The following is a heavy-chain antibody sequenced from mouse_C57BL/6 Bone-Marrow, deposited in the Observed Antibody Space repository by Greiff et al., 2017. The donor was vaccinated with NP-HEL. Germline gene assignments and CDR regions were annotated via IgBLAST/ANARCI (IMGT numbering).Heavy chain of an antibody. V-gene: IGHV14-4*01. CDR2: IDPENGDT. D-gene: IGHD2-12*01. J-gene: IGHJ2*01. CDR1: GFNIKDDS. Sequence: EVQLQQSGAELVRPGASVKLSCPASGFNIKDDSMHWVKQRREKGLEGIGWIDPENGDTEYDSKFQGKDPPTADKSSHTAYLQLSSLTSEDNAVYYCTTEAFYNYDFYWGQGTTLPVSS. CDR3: TTEAFYNYDFY.